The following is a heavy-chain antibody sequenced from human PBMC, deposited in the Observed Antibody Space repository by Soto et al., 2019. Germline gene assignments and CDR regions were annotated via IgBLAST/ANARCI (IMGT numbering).Heavy chain of an antibody. V-gene: IGHV4-30-4*01. D-gene: IGHD3-16*02. CDR2: IYYSGST. CDR3: ARAYDYVWGSYRSPAYYYGMDV. J-gene: IGHJ6*02. Sequence: SETLSVTCTVSGGSISSGDYYWSWIRQPPGKGLEWIGYIYYSGSTYYNPSLKSRVTISVDTSKNQFSLKLSSVTAADTAVYYCARAYDYVWGSYRSPAYYYGMDVWGQGTTVTVSS. CDR1: GGSISSGDYY.